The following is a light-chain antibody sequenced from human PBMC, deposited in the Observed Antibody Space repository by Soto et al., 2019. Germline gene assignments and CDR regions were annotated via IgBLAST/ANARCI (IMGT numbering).Light chain of an antibody. V-gene: IGLV2-8*01. CDR3: SSFAGSNVV. CDR2: EVS. CDR1: SSDVGGYNY. J-gene: IGLJ2*01. Sequence: QSALTQPPYASGSPGQSGTISFTGTSSDVGGYNYVSWYQQHPGKAPKLMISEVSKRPSGVPDRFSGSKSGNTASLTVSGLQAEDEADYYCSSFAGSNVVFGGGTKLTVL.